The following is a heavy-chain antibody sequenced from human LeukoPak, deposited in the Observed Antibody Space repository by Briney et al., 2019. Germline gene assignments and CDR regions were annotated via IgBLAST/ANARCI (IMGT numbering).Heavy chain of an antibody. CDR1: AGSISSSNW. V-gene: IGHV4-4*02. D-gene: IGHD6-19*01. J-gene: IGHJ6*02. CDR3: ARAEGIAVAGTSYYYYYGMDV. CDR2: IYLYGTT. Sequence: TSETLSLTCAVSAGSISSSNWWSWVRQSPVKGLEWIGEIYLYGTTNYNPSLKSRVTMSVDRSKNQFSLKLSSVTAADTAVYYCARAEGIAVAGTSYYYYYGMDVWGQGTTVTVSS.